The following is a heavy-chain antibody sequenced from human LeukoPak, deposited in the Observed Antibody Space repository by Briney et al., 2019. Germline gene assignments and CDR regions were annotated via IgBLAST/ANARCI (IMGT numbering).Heavy chain of an antibody. CDR3: ASERRPPYYYGMDV. Sequence: PSETLSLTCTVAGRSISSYYWSGIRQPPRKGLEWIGYIYYIGRANSNPSLRSRVTISVDKFKNQFSLKLSSVTDARTAVYYCASERRPPYYYGMDVWGQGTTVTVSS. CDR2: IYYIGRA. CDR1: GRSISSYY. J-gene: IGHJ6*02. V-gene: IGHV4-59*01.